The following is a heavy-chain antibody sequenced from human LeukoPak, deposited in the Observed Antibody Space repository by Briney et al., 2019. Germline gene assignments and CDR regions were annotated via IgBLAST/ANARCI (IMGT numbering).Heavy chain of an antibody. Sequence: PGRSLRLSCAASGFTFSSYGMHWVRQALGKGLEWVAVIWYDGSNKYYADSVKGRFTISRDNSKNTLYLQMNSLRAEDTAVYYCARDQAESSGFDYWGQGTLVTVSS. CDR2: IWYDGSNK. J-gene: IGHJ4*02. D-gene: IGHD6-6*01. V-gene: IGHV3-33*01. CDR1: GFTFSSYG. CDR3: ARDQAESSGFDY.